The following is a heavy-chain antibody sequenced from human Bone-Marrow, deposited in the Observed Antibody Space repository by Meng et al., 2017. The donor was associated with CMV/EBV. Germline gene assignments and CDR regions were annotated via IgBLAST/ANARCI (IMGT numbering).Heavy chain of an antibody. V-gene: IGHV3-53*01. CDR1: GFTVSSNY. Sequence: GGSLRLSCAASGFTVSSNYMSWVRQAPGKGLEWVSIIYSGGSTYYADSVKGRFTISRDNSKTTLYLQMKSLRAEDTAVYYCARDGSGDVWSGYYGNAFDIWGPWKRV. CDR2: IYSGGST. D-gene: IGHD3-3*01. J-gene: IGHJ3*02. CDR3: ARDGSGDVWSGYYGNAFDI.